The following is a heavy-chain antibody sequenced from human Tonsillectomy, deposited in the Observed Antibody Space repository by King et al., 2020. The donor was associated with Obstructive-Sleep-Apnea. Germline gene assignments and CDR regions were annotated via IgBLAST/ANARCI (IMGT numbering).Heavy chain of an antibody. V-gene: IGHV4-39*07. CDR2: IYHSGST. CDR1: GGSISSSSYY. D-gene: IGHD6-13*01. J-gene: IGHJ2*01. Sequence: LQLQESGPGLVKPSETLSLTCTVSGGSISSSSYYWGWIRQPPGKGLEWIGRIYHSGSTYYTPSLKSRVTISVDTSKNQCSLKLNSVTAADTAVYYCARDEQLIPYWYFDLWGRGTLVTVSS. CDR3: ARDEQLIPYWYFDL.